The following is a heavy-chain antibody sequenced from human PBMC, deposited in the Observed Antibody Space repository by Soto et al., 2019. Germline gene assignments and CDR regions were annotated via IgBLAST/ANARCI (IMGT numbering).Heavy chain of an antibody. J-gene: IGHJ6*02. Sequence: ASVRVSCKASGYSFTDYYINWVRQAPGQGLEWMGWINPNSGGTTYAQKFRAWITMTRDTSINTVYMELSRLTSDDTAVYYCARANAIRPYYYNMDVWGQGTTVTVS. D-gene: IGHD2-2*01. CDR3: ARANAIRPYYYNMDV. V-gene: IGHV1-2*04. CDR2: INPNSGGT. CDR1: GYSFTDYY.